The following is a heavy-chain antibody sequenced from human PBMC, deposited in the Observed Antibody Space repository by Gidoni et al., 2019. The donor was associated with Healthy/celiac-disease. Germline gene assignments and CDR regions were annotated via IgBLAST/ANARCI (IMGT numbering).Heavy chain of an antibody. D-gene: IGHD2-8*01. CDR1: GFTFSIAW. CDR2: IKSKTDGGTT. Sequence: EVQLVESGGGLVKPGGSLRLSCAASGFTFSIAWMNWVRQPPGKGLEWVGRIKSKTDGGTTDYAAPVKGRFTISRDDSKNTLYLQMNSLKTEDTAVYYCTTDRVGYCTNGVCSYQRAFDYWGQGTLVTVSS. CDR3: TTDRVGYCTNGVCSYQRAFDY. J-gene: IGHJ4*02. V-gene: IGHV3-15*07.